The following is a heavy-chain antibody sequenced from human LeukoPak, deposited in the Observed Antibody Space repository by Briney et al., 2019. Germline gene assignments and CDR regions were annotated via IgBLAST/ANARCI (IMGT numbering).Heavy chain of an antibody. CDR2: IKQDGSEK. Sequence: GGSLGLSCAASGFTFSSYWMSWVRQAPGKGLEWVANIKQDGSEKYYVDSVKGRFTISRDNAKNSLYLQMNSLRAEDTAVYYCARDLASVTAFEYYFDYWGQGTLVTVSS. J-gene: IGHJ4*02. CDR1: GFTFSSYW. V-gene: IGHV3-7*01. D-gene: IGHD3-3*01. CDR3: ARDLASVTAFEYYFDY.